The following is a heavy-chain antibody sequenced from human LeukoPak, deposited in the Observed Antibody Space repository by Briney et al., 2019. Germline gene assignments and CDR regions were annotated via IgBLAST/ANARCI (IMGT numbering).Heavy chain of an antibody. D-gene: IGHD3-9*01. Sequence: GGSLKISRKGSGYSFTSYWISWVRQMPGKGLEWMGRIDPSDSYTNYSPSFQGHVTISADKSISTAYLQWSSLKASDTAMYYCARERYFDWLLSFDYWGQGTLVTVSS. J-gene: IGHJ4*02. CDR1: GYSFTSYW. CDR2: IDPSDSYT. V-gene: IGHV5-10-1*01. CDR3: ARERYFDWLLSFDY.